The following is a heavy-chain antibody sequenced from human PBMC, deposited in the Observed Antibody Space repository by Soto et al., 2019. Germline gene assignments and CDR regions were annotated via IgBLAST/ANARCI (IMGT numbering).Heavy chain of an antibody. CDR1: GGSISSSNW. CDR2: IYHSGST. J-gene: IGHJ4*02. V-gene: IGHV4-4*02. D-gene: IGHD3-10*01. Sequence: QVQLQESGPGLVKPSGTLSLTCAVSGGSISSSNWWSWVRQPPGKGLEWIGEIYHSGSTNYNPSLKSRVTISVDKSKNQFSLKLSSVTAADTAVYYCARDLRYYGSGAPGEGGSYWGQGTLVTVSS. CDR3: ARDLRYYGSGAPGEGGSY.